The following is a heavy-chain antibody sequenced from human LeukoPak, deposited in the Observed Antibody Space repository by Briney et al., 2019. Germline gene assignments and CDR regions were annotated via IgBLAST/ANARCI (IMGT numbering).Heavy chain of an antibody. Sequence: PGGSLRLSCAASGFTFNSFAMNWVRQAPGKELEWVSSISGSDGSSHYADFVKGRFTITRDNSKNTLHLQMNSLRAEDTAVYYCAKSLGVGGYTRYKGFDQWGQGTLVTVSS. J-gene: IGHJ4*02. CDR3: AKSLGVGGYTRYKGFDQ. V-gene: IGHV3-23*01. CDR1: GFTFNSFA. CDR2: ISGSDGSS. D-gene: IGHD3-16*02.